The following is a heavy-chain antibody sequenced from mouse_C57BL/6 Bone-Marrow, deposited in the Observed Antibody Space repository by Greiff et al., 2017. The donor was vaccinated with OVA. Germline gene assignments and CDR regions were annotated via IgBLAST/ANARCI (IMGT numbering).Heavy chain of an antibody. V-gene: IGHV5-6*01. Sequence: VQVVESGGDLVKPGGSLKLSCAASGFTFSSYGMSWVRQTPDKRLEWVATISSGGSYTYYPDSVKGRFTISRDNAKNTLYLQMSSLKSEDTAMYYCASLWLRRDYYAMDYWGQGTSVTVSS. CDR3: ASLWLRRDYYAMDY. J-gene: IGHJ4*01. CDR1: GFTFSSYG. D-gene: IGHD2-2*01. CDR2: ISSGGSYT.